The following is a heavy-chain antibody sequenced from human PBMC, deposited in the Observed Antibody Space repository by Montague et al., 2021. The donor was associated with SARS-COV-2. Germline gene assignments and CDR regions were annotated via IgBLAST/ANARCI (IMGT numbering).Heavy chain of an antibody. CDR2: VAYSGST. J-gene: IGHJ4*02. D-gene: IGHD3-9*01. CDR3: ARSQLYYDLLTGFSESYYFDX. Sequence: SETLSLTCSVSGDSIGSSHTYWGWIRQPPGEGLEWIGCVAYSGSTYYNPSLQRRVTISVDTSKSQFSLKLNSVTAADTAVYYCARSQLYYDLLTGFSESYYFDXWGQGTLATVSS. V-gene: IGHV4-39*01. CDR1: GDSIGSSHTY.